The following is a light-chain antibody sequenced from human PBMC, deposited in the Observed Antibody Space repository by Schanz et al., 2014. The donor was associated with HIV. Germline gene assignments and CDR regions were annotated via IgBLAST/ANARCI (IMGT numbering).Light chain of an antibody. CDR1: SSDVGGYNY. CDR3: CSYAGDSTVL. Sequence: QSALTQPPSASGSPGQSVTISCTGTSSDVGGYNYVSWYQQHPGKAPKLMIYDVSNRPSGVSNRFSGSKSGNTASLTISGLQAEDEADYYCCSYAGDSTVLFGGGTKLTVL. CDR2: DVS. J-gene: IGLJ2*01. V-gene: IGLV2-14*03.